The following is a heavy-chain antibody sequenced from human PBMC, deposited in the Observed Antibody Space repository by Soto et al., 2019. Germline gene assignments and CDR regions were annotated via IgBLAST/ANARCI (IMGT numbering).Heavy chain of an antibody. V-gene: IGHV1-69*06. D-gene: IGHD5-12*01. CDR1: GGTFSSYA. CDR2: IIPIFGTA. J-gene: IGHJ6*02. CDR3: ARDKCPCWGYSGYEQLYYYYGMDV. Sequence: QVQPVQSGAEVKKPGSSGKVSCKASGGTFSSYAISWVRQAPGQGLEWMGGIIPIFGTANYAQKVQGRVTITADKPTSTAYMELSNLRSEDKAVYYCARDKCPCWGYSGYEQLYYYYGMDVWGQGTTVTVSS.